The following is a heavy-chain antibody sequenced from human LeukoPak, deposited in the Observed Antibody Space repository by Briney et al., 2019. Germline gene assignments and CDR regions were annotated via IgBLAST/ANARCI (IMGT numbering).Heavy chain of an antibody. Sequence: PGGSLRLSCAASGFTFSSYAMSWVRQAPGKGLEWVSAISGSGGSTYYADSVKGRFTISRDNSKNTLYLQMNSLRAEDTAVYYCAVLGGCSSTSCYGVSWFDPWGQGTLVTVSS. V-gene: IGHV3-23*01. CDR2: ISGSGGST. D-gene: IGHD2-2*01. CDR3: AVLGGCSSTSCYGVSWFDP. CDR1: GFTFSSYA. J-gene: IGHJ5*02.